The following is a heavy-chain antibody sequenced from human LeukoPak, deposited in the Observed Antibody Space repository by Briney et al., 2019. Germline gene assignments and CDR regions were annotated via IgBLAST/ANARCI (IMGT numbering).Heavy chain of an antibody. D-gene: IGHD2-21*02. V-gene: IGHV3-23*01. J-gene: IGHJ4*02. CDR1: GFTFSNFG. CDR3: AKVPKYCGGDCYSYIDY. CDR2: ISGSGTTT. Sequence: GGSLRLSCAASGFTFSNFGLSWVRQAPGKGLEWVSIISGSGTTTFYADSVRGRFTVSRDNSKNTLYLQMNTLSAEDTAVYYCAKVPKYCGGDCYSYIDYWGQGTLVTVSS.